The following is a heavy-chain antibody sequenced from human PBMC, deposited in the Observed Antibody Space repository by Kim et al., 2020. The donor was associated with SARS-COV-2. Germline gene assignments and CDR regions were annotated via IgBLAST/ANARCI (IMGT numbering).Heavy chain of an antibody. Sequence: ASVKVSCKASEYTLSGYYLHWVRQAPGQGLEWMGWINPNSGHTYYAEKFQGRVTMTRDASITTAYMELTRLTSDDTAVYYCAVIPGTDMLWGQGTLVAVS. CDR3: AVIPGTDML. D-gene: IGHD6-13*01. V-gene: IGHV1-2*02. CDR2: INPNSGHT. CDR1: EYTLSGYY. J-gene: IGHJ4*02.